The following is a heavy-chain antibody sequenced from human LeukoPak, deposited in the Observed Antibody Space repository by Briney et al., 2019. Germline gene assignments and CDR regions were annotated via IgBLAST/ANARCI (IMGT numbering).Heavy chain of an antibody. D-gene: IGHD6-13*01. CDR2: IYYSGST. V-gene: IGHV4-39*07. Sequence: SETLSLTCTVSGGSISSSSYYWGWIRQPPGKGLEWIGSIYYSGSTYYNPSLKSRVTISVDTSKNQFSLKLSSVTAADTAVYYCAGVASPSDFIAAADYYFDYWGQGTLVTVSS. CDR3: AGVASPSDFIAAADYYFDY. CDR1: GGSISSSSYY. J-gene: IGHJ4*02.